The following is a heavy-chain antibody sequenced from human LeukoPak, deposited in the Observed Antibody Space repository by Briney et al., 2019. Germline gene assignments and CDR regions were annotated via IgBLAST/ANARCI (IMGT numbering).Heavy chain of an antibody. CDR3: AKSPVSSCGGSFCYPFDY. CDR1: GFTFSTYA. J-gene: IGHJ4*02. V-gene: IGHV3-23*01. D-gene: IGHD2-21*01. Sequence: PGGSLRLSCAASGFTFSTYAMSWVRQIPGKGLEWVSAISGSDDGTYYADSVKGRFTISRDNSRNTLYLQMNTLRAEDTAVYFCAKSPVSSCGGSFCYPFDYWSQGNLVTVSS. CDR2: ISGSDDGT.